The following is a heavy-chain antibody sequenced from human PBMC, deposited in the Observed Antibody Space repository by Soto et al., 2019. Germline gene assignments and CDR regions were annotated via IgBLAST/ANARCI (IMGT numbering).Heavy chain of an antibody. V-gene: IGHV3-15*01. CDR1: GFTFSNAW. J-gene: IGHJ4*02. CDR3: TTVAIAAAGILFDY. D-gene: IGHD6-13*01. CDR2: IKSKTDGGTT. Sequence: GGSLRLSCAASGFTFSNAWMSWVRQAPGKGLEWVGRIKSKTDGGTTDYAAPVKGRFTISRDDSKNTLYPQMNSLKTEDTAVYYCTTVAIAAAGILFDYWGQGTLVTVSS.